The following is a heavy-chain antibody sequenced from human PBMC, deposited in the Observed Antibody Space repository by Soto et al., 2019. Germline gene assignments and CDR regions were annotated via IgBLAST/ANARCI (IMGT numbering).Heavy chain of an antibody. Sequence: ASVKVSCKASGYTFTSYDINWVRQATGQGLEWMGWMNPNSGNTGYAQKFQGRVTMTRNTSISTAYMELSSLRSEDTAVYYCARGRRYFDGPAGYYCYMDVWGKGTTVTVSS. V-gene: IGHV1-8*01. J-gene: IGHJ6*03. CDR2: MNPNSGNT. D-gene: IGHD3-9*01. CDR1: GYTFTSYD. CDR3: ARGRRYFDGPAGYYCYMDV.